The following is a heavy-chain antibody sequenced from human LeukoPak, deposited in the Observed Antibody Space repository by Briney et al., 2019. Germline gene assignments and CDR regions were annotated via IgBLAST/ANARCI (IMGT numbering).Heavy chain of an antibody. V-gene: IGHV4-59*08. D-gene: IGHD3-10*01. Sequence: SETLSLTCTVSGGSISSYYWSWIRQPPGKGLERIGYIYYSGSTNYNPSLKSRVTISVDTSKNQFSLKLSSVTAADTAVYYCARLGTTMVRGVITSDAFDIWGQGTMVTVSS. CDR2: IYYSGST. CDR3: ARLGTTMVRGVITSDAFDI. J-gene: IGHJ3*02. CDR1: GGSISSYY.